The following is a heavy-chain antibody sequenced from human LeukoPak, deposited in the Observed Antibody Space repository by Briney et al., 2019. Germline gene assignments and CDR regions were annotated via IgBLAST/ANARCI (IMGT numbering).Heavy chain of an antibody. CDR3: ARESGRFRFDS. J-gene: IGHJ5*01. V-gene: IGHV3-7*01. CDR2: IKEDSSDK. Sequence: GGSLRLSCAASGFTFNNYWMHWVRQAPGKGLEWVANIKEDSSDKNYVDSMKGRFTISRDNAKNSLYLQMNSLRAEDTAIYYCARESGRFRFDSWGQGTLVTVSS. CDR1: GFTFNNYW. D-gene: IGHD3-3*01.